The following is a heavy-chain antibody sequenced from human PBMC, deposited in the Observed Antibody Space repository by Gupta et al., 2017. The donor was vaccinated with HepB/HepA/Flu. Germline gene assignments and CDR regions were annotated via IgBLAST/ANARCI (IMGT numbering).Heavy chain of an antibody. CDR3: ARILFRYYDSSGSVDAFDI. CDR1: GYTFTSYY. Sequence: QVQLVQSGAEVKKPGASVKVSCKASGYTFTSYYMHWVRQAPGQGLEWMGISNPSGGSTSYAQKFQGRVTMTRDTSTSTVYMELSSLRSEDTAVYYCARILFRYYDSSGSVDAFDIWGQGTMVTVSS. J-gene: IGHJ3*02. CDR2: SNPSGGST. D-gene: IGHD3-22*01. V-gene: IGHV1-46*01.